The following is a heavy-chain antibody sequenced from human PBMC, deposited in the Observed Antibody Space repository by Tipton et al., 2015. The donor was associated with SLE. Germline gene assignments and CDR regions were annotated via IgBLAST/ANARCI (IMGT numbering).Heavy chain of an antibody. V-gene: IGHV4-34*09. Sequence: TLSLTCTVYGGSFTGYYWSWIRQPPGKGLEWIGEINHGGSTTYNPSLNSRVTVSVDTSKNQFSLKLSSVTAADTAVYYCAREIDRDSSGYSYGMDVWGQGTTVTVSS. CDR3: AREIDRDSSGYSYGMDV. D-gene: IGHD3-22*01. CDR2: INHGGST. J-gene: IGHJ6*02. CDR1: GGSFTGYY.